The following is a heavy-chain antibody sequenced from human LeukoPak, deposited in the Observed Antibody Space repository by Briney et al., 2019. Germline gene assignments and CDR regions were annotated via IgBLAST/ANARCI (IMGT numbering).Heavy chain of an antibody. CDR3: ARSGGSYFNYFEH. CDR2: FIPIFGIP. CDR1: GGTFISYA. V-gene: IGHV1-69*10. Sequence: SVKVSCKASGGTFISYAITWVRQAPGQGLEWMGGFIPIFGIPNYAQNFQGRVTFTADTSTSTAHMELSSLRSEDTAVYYCARSGGSYFNYFEHWGQGTLVTVSS. D-gene: IGHD1-26*01. J-gene: IGHJ4*02.